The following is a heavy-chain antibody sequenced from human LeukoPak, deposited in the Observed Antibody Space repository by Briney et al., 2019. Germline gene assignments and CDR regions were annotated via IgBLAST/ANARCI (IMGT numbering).Heavy chain of an antibody. CDR2: VHDDGDTK. Sequence: GGSLRLSCTTSGFTFSSYYMHWVRQAPGKGLEWVAVVHDDGDTKYYVDSVKGRFTISRDNSKNTLYLQMSTLRDEDTAIYYCATGSGHYYDRWGQGTLVTVSS. V-gene: IGHV3-30*02. J-gene: IGHJ4*02. CDR1: GFTFSSYY. CDR3: ATGSGHYYDR. D-gene: IGHD3-3*01.